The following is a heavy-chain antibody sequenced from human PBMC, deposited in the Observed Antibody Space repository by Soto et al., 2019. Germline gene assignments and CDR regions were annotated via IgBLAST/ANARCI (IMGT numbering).Heavy chain of an antibody. CDR2: IYYSGST. J-gene: IGHJ6*02. CDR3: ASWSLVIIPYGMDV. V-gene: IGHV4-39*01. CDR1: GGSISSSSYY. Sequence: PSETLSLTCTVSGGSISSSSYYWGWIRQPPGKGLEWIGSIYYSGSTYYNPSLKSRVTISVDTPKNQFSLKLSSVTAADTAVYYCASWSLVIIPYGMDVWGQGTTVTVS. D-gene: IGHD3-9*01.